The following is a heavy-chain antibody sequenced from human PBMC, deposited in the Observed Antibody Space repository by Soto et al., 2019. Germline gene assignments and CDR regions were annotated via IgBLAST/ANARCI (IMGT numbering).Heavy chain of an antibody. CDR3: ARDGGCRDGYTVGCNWFDP. CDR1: RFTFSSFG. D-gene: IGHD5-12*01. V-gene: IGHV3-33*01. J-gene: IGHJ5*02. CDR2: IWYDGSNK. Sequence: QVQLVESGGGVVQPGRSLRLSCAAHRFTFSSFGIHWVRQAPGKGLEWVAVIWYDGSNKYYADSVKGRFTISRDNSKNTLYLQMNSLRAEDTAVYYCARDGGCRDGYTVGCNWFDPWGQGTLVTVSS.